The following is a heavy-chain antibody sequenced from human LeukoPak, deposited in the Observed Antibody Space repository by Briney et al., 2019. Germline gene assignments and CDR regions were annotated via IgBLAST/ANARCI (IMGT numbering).Heavy chain of an antibody. J-gene: IGHJ5*02. Sequence: ASVKDSCKASGFTFTAYYMHWVRLAPGQGLEWMGWINPNSGDTKYAQKFQGRVTMTRDTSISTAYMELTGLRSDDTAVYYCARMYYYDSSGYPAGWSDPWGQGTLVTVSS. CDR1: GFTFTAYY. D-gene: IGHD3-22*01. CDR2: INPNSGDT. CDR3: ARMYYYDSSGYPAGWSDP. V-gene: IGHV1-2*02.